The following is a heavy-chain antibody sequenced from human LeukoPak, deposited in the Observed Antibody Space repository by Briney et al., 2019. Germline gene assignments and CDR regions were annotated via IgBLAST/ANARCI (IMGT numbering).Heavy chain of an antibody. CDR3: ATFENIEGYFDY. D-gene: IGHD2/OR15-2a*01. J-gene: IGHJ4*02. V-gene: IGHV3-21*01. CDR1: GFTFGSYS. Sequence: GGSLRLSCAASGFTFGSYSMNWVRQAPGKGLEWVSSISSSSSYIYYADSVKGRFTISRDNAKNSLYLQMNSLRAEDTAVYYCATFENIEGYFDYWGQGTLVTVSS. CDR2: ISSSSSYI.